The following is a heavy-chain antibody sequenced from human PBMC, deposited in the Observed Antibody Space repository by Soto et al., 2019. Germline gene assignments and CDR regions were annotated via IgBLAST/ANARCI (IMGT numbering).Heavy chain of an antibody. Sequence: QVQLQESGPGLVKPSGTLSLTCAVSGGSISSSNWWSWVRQSPGKGLEWIGEIHHSGSTNYNPSLKSRLTTSGDKSKIQFSLKMSSVTAADTAVYYCASTYYSDTSGYYSLGDWGQGTPVTVSS. CDR1: GGSISSSNW. J-gene: IGHJ4*02. CDR2: IHHSGST. V-gene: IGHV4-4*02. D-gene: IGHD3-22*01. CDR3: ASTYYSDTSGYYSLGD.